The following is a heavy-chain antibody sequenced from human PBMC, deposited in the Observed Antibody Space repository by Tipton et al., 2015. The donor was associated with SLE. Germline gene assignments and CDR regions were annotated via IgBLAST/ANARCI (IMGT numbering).Heavy chain of an antibody. J-gene: IGHJ4*02. Sequence: TLSLTCTVSGGSINGSNYYWDWIRQPPGKGPAWIGRITHNGNTYYNPSLKSRVTIPLDMSKNQFSLKLSSVTAADTAVYYCARVSWDYRGSGSFSDYWGQGTLVTVSA. D-gene: IGHD3-10*01. CDR1: GGSINGSNYY. CDR2: ITHNGNT. V-gene: IGHV4-39*07. CDR3: ARVSWDYRGSGSFSDY.